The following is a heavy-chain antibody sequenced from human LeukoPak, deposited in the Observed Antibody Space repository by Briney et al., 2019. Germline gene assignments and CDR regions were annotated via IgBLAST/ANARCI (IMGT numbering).Heavy chain of an antibody. J-gene: IGHJ3*02. CDR2: ISWNSGSI. V-gene: IGHV3-9*01. D-gene: IGHD6-19*01. CDR3: AKPRVRRGSGWPHDAFDI. Sequence: GGSLRLSCAASGFTFDDYAMHWVRQAPGKGLEWVSGISWNSGSIGYADSVKGRFTISRDNAKNSLYLQMNSLRAEDTALYYCAKPRVRRGSGWPHDAFDIWGQGTMVTVSS. CDR1: GFTFDDYA.